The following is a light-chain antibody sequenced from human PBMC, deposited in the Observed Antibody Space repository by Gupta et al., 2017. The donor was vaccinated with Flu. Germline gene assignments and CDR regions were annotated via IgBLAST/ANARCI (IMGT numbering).Light chain of an antibody. CDR2: CTH. Sequence: QSVLTQPPSVSGAPWPRITISCTGGNSNIGAGYDVHWYQHLPGAETKALILCTHNRPSGVNERGLCYTAGNEASPETKGVRAEEEEDDYCKSSDNRITAEVFGSGTKLTVL. CDR1: NSNIGAGYD. J-gene: IGLJ2*01. CDR3: KSSDNRITAEV. V-gene: IGLV1-40*01.